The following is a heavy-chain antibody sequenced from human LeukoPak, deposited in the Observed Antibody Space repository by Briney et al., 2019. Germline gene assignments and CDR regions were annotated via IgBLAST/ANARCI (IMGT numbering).Heavy chain of an antibody. D-gene: IGHD4-11*01. J-gene: IGHJ5*02. CDR1: GYTFTGYY. V-gene: IGHV1-2*02. CDR2: INPNSGGT. Sequence: ASVKVSCKAAGYTFTGYYMHWVRQARGQGLEWMGWINPNSGGTNYAQKFQGRVTMTRDTSISTAYMELSRLRSDDTAVYYCARTDYSNYGMGSWGQGTLVTVSS. CDR3: ARTDYSNYGMGS.